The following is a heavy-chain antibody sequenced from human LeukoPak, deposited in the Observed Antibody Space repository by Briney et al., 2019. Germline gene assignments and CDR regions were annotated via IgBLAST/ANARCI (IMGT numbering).Heavy chain of an antibody. CDR1: GFTFSSSD. J-gene: IGHJ3*02. CDR3: ARRNSGAFDI. CDR2: IGKAGDA. V-gene: IGHV3-13*04. D-gene: IGHD3-10*01. Sequence: PGGSLRLSCAASGFTFSSSDFHWVRQATGKGLEWVSAIGKAGDAYYPASVKGRFTISRENAKNSLYLQMNSLRVGDTAVYYCARRNSGAFDIWGQGTMVTVSS.